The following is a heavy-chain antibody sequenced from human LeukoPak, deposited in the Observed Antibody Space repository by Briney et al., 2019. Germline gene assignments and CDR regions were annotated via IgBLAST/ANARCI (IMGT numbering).Heavy chain of an antibody. CDR3: ARTNYYDSSGYYYGPFDY. CDR1: GYTFTSYA. V-gene: IGHV1-3*03. Sequence: ASVKVSCKASGYTFTSYAMHWVRQAPGQRLEWMGWINAGNGNTQYSQEFQGRVTITRNTSASTAYMELSSLRSEDMAVYYCARTNYYDSSGYYYGPFDYWGQGTLVTVSS. J-gene: IGHJ4*02. D-gene: IGHD3-22*01. CDR2: INAGNGNT.